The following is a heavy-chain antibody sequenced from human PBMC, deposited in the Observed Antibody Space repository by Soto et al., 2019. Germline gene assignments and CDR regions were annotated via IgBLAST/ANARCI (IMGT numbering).Heavy chain of an antibody. V-gene: IGHV1-8*01. Sequence: GASVKVSCKASGYTFTSYDINWVRQATGQGLEWMGWMNPNSGNTGYAQKFQGRVTMTRNTSISTAYMELSSLRSEDTAVYYCARVRYSGSYYSYAMDVWGQGTTVTVSS. J-gene: IGHJ6*02. CDR3: ARVRYSGSYYSYAMDV. D-gene: IGHD1-26*01. CDR2: MNPNSGNT. CDR1: GYTFTSYD.